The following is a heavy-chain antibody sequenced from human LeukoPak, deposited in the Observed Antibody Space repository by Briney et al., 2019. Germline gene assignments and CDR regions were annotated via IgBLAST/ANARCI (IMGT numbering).Heavy chain of an antibody. D-gene: IGHD6-19*01. Sequence: SETLSLTCTGSGGSISSSSYYWGWIRQPPGKGLEWIGSIYYSGSTYYNPSLKSRVTISVDTSKNQFSLKLSSVTAADTAVYYCARQGAAYSSGWYAQLGYWGQGTLVTVSS. CDR1: GGSISSSSYY. V-gene: IGHV4-39*01. CDR2: IYYSGST. J-gene: IGHJ4*02. CDR3: ARQGAAYSSGWYAQLGY.